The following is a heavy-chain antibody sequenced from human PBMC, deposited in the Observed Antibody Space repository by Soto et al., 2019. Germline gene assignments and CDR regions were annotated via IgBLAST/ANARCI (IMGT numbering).Heavy chain of an antibody. D-gene: IGHD6-19*01. CDR1: AFTFSSYA. J-gene: IGHJ4*02. CDR2: VSGSGDST. Sequence: EVQLLESGGGLAQPGGSLRLSCAASAFTFSSYAMSWVRQAPGKGLEWVSAVSGSGDSTYYADSVKGRFTISRDNSKNSLYRQMNSLRAEDTAVYYCAKGRASGCHGCTQDYWGQGTLVTVSS. CDR3: AKGRASGCHGCTQDY. V-gene: IGHV3-23*01.